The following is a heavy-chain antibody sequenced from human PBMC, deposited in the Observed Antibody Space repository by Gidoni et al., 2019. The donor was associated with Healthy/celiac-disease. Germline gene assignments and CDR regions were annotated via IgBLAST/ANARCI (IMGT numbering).Heavy chain of an antibody. Sequence: EVQLVESGGGLVKPGGSLRLSCAASGFTFSSYSMNWVRQAPGKGLEWVSSISSSSSYIYYADSVKGRFTISRDNAKNSLYLQMNSLRAEDTAVYYCARDALYSSSWYYPRGYYYGMDVWGQGTTVTVSS. CDR1: GFTFSSYS. D-gene: IGHD6-13*01. J-gene: IGHJ6*02. CDR2: ISSSSSYI. CDR3: ARDALYSSSWYYPRGYYYGMDV. V-gene: IGHV3-21*01.